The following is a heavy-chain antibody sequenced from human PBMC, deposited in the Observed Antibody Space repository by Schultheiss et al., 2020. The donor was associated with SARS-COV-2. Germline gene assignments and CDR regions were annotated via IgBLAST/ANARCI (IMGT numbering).Heavy chain of an antibody. CDR2: ISSSSSTM. J-gene: IGHJ6*02. V-gene: IGHV3-48*04. CDR3: ARDSGYDDGPASYYYYGMDV. D-gene: IGHD5-12*01. CDR1: GFTFSSYW. Sequence: GGSLRLSCAASGFTFSSYWMHWVRQAPGKGLEWVSYISSSSSTMFYADSVKGRFTISRDNAKNSLYLQMNSLRAEDTAVYYCARDSGYDDGPASYYYYGMDVWGQGTTVTVSS.